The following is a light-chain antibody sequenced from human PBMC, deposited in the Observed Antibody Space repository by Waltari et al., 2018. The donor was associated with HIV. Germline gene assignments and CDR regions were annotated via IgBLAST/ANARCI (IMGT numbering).Light chain of an antibody. V-gene: IGLV3-19*01. CDR3: NSRDSSGNHRV. CDR2: GAD. CDR1: SLRNYY. J-gene: IGLJ2*01. Sequence: SFELSQDPAVSVSLGQTVRITCQGDSLRNYYARWYQQKPGQAPVLVLYGADHRPSGIWDVFSGSRSGNTASLTITGAQAEEEAVYCCNSRDSSGNHRVFGGGTRLTVL.